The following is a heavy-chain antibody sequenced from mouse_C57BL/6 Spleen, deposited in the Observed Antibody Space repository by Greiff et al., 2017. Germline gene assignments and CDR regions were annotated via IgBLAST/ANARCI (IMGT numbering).Heavy chain of an antibody. CDR1: GYTFTDYY. V-gene: IGHV1-26*01. D-gene: IGHD4-1*01. CDR2: INPNNGGT. Sequence: VQLQQSGPELVKPGASVKISCKASGYTFTDYYMNWVKQSHGKSLEWIGDINPNNGGTSYNQKFKGKATLTVDKSSSTAYMELRSLTSEDSAVYYCARGWDEEAWFAYWGQGTLVTVSA. J-gene: IGHJ3*01. CDR3: ARGWDEEAWFAY.